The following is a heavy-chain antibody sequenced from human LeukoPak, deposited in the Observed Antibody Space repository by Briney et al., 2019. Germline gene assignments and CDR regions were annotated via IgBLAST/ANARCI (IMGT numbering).Heavy chain of an antibody. CDR1: GGTFSSYA. J-gene: IGHJ4*02. CDR3: ARDGGTAGYSSGSDY. Sequence: SVKVSCKASGGTFSSYAISWVRQAPGQGLEWMGGIIPIFGTANYAQKFQGRVTITADKSTSTAYMELSSLRSEDTAVYYCARDGGTAGYSSGSDYWGQGTRVTVSS. CDR2: IIPIFGTA. V-gene: IGHV1-69*06. D-gene: IGHD5-18*01.